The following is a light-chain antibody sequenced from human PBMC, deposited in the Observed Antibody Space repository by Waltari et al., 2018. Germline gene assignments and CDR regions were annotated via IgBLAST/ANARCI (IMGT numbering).Light chain of an antibody. CDR2: RNN. CDR3: ATWDGSLTAWV. J-gene: IGLJ3*02. CDR1: TSNIGRNY. V-gene: IGLV1-47*01. Sequence: QSVLTQPPSASGTPGQRVTISCSGSTSNIGRNYVYWYQQFPGTAPKLLVYRNNERPSGVPERISGSKSGTSASLAISGLRSEDEADYYCATWDGSLTAWVFGGGTKVTVL.